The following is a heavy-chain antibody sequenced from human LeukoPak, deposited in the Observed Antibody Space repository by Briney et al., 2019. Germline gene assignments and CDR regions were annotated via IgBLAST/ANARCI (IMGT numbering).Heavy chain of an antibody. D-gene: IGHD1-1*01. CDR3: ARVPDITARPCDT. V-gene: IGHV4-34*01. CDR1: DGSFSGYY. Sequence: SETLSLTCAGYDGSFSGYYWTLIRQTPGKGPEWIGEISHTGLTGSYPSLKSRVTIFVDSSKKQFSLRMTSVTAADTGVYYCARVPDITARPCDTWGPGTLVTVSS. J-gene: IGHJ5*02. CDR2: ISHTGLT.